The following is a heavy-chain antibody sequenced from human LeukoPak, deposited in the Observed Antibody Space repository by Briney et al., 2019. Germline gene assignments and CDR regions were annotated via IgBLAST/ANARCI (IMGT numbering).Heavy chain of an antibody. V-gene: IGHV3-11*04. CDR3: ARVSQMRRGAAFDI. CDR2: ISSSGSTI. D-gene: IGHD3-10*01. Sequence: SGGSLRLSCAASGFTFSDYYMSWIRQAPGKGLEWVSYISSSGSTIYYADSVKGRFTISRDNAKNSLYLQMNSLRAEDTAVYYCARVSQMRRGAAFDIWGQGTMVTVSS. CDR1: GFTFSDYY. J-gene: IGHJ3*02.